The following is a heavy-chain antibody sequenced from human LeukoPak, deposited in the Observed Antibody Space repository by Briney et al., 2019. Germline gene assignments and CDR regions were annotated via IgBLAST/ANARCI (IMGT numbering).Heavy chain of an antibody. V-gene: IGHV1-2*02. Sequence: ASVKVSCKASGYTFTGYYMHWVRQAPGQGLEWMGWINPNTGGTNYAQKFQGRVTMTRDTSISTAYMELSSLRSDDTAVYYCARAMYISGWYPFDYWGQGTLVTVSS. CDR3: ARAMYISGWYPFDY. J-gene: IGHJ4*02. CDR2: INPNTGGT. CDR1: GYTFTGYY. D-gene: IGHD6-19*01.